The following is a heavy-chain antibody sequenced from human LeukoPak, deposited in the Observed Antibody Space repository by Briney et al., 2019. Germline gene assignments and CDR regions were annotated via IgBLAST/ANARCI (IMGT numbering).Heavy chain of an antibody. CDR2: IYYSGST. CDR1: GGSISSSSYY. J-gene: IGHJ4*02. CDR3: ATIKIAAAGKIFDY. V-gene: IGHV4-39*01. Sequence: SETLSLTCTVSGGSISSSSYYWGWIRQPPGKGLEWIGSIYYSGSTYYNLSLKSRVTISVDTSKNQFSLKLSSVTAADTAVYYCATIKIAAAGKIFDYWGQGTLVTVSS. D-gene: IGHD6-13*01.